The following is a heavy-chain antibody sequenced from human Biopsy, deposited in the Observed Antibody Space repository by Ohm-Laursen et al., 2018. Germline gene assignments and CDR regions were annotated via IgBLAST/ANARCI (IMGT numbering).Heavy chain of an antibody. Sequence: SLRLSCSASGFTFSSYAMTWFRQAPGKGLEWVSTISGNSDTICDTDSVKGRFTISRDNSKNTLYLQMNSLRADDTAVYYCALAAAQTVTHFDYWGQGTLVTVSS. D-gene: IGHD4-17*01. CDR2: ISGNSDTI. CDR3: ALAAAQTVTHFDY. J-gene: IGHJ4*02. V-gene: IGHV3-23*01. CDR1: GFTFSSYA.